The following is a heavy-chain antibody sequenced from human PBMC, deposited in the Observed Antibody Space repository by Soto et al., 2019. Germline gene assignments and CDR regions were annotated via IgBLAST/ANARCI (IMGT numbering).Heavy chain of an antibody. Sequence: PSGKIACKASSGTVRVYTIIGAGQAPGQGLEWMGRIIPILGIANYAQKFQGRVTITADKSTSTAYMELSSLRSEDTAVYYCAIEYGSGSYYFDYWGEGTLVTVSS. CDR3: AIEYGSGSYYFDY. D-gene: IGHD3-10*01. CDR1: SGTVRVYT. V-gene: IGHV1-69*04. CDR2: IIPILGIA. J-gene: IGHJ4*02.